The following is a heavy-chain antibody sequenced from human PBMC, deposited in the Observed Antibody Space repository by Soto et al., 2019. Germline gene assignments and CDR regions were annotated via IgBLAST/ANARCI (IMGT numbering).Heavy chain of an antibody. CDR2: FDPEDGET. CDR1: GYTLTELS. V-gene: IGHV1-24*01. J-gene: IGHJ4*02. D-gene: IGHD2-15*01. Sequence: GASVKVSCKVSGYTLTELSMHWVRQAPGKGLEWMGGFDPEDGETIYAQKFQGRVTMTEDTSTDTAYMELSSLRSEDTAVYYCATPCRYCSGGSCYSWCYWGQGTLVTVSS. CDR3: ATPCRYCSGGSCYSWCY.